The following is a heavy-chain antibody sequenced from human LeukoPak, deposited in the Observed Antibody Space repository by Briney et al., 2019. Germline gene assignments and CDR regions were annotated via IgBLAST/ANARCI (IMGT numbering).Heavy chain of an antibody. J-gene: IGHJ5*02. CDR2: IYYSGST. D-gene: IGHD1-14*01. V-gene: IGHV4-39*07. CDR1: GGSISSSSYY. CDR3: ARVTSRLGWFDP. Sequence: SETLSLTCTVSGGSISSSSYYWGWIRQPPGKGLEWIGSIYYSGSTYYNPSLKSRVTISVDTSKNQFSLKLSSVIAADTAVYYCARVTSRLGWFDPWGQGTLVTVSS.